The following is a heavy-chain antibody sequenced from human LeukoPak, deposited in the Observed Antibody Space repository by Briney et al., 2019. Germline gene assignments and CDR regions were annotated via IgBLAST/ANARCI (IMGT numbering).Heavy chain of an antibody. V-gene: IGHV1-69*04. Sequence: SVKVSCKASGGTFSSYAISWVRQAPGQGLEWMGRIIPILGIANYAQKFQGRVTMTTDTSTSTAYMELRSLRSDDTAVYYCARGGKIWFGELFDAFDIWGQGTMVTVSS. CDR3: ARGGKIWFGELFDAFDI. J-gene: IGHJ3*02. D-gene: IGHD3-10*01. CDR1: GGTFSSYA. CDR2: IIPILGIA.